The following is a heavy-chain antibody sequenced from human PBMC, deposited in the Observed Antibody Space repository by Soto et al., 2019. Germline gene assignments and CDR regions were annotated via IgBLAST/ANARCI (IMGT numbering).Heavy chain of an antibody. CDR2: DYYSGST. D-gene: IGHD2-15*01. J-gene: IGHJ4*02. CDR3: ASPGGYCRGGSCYQYFDD. V-gene: IGHV4-39*01. Sequence: QLQLQESGPGLVKPSETLSLTCTVSDGSISGNTYYWGWIRQPPGKGLEWIGTDYYSGSTYYNPSLKSRVTMSVDTSRNQFSLKLSSVTAADTAVYYCASPGGYCRGGSCYQYFDDWGQGTLVTVSS. CDR1: DGSISGNTYY.